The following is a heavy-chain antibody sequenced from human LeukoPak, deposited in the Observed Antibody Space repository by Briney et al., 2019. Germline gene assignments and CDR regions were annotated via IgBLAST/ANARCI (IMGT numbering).Heavy chain of an antibody. CDR2: INPNSGGT. CDR1: GYTFTGYY. V-gene: IGHV1-2*02. Sequence: ASVKVSCKASGYTFTGYYMHWVRQAPGQGLEWMGWINPNSGGTNYAQKFQGRVTMTRDTSISTAYMELSRLRSDDTAVYYCARDLKYCSGGSCYFFAFDIWGQGTMVTVSS. D-gene: IGHD2-15*01. CDR3: ARDLKYCSGGSCYFFAFDI. J-gene: IGHJ3*02.